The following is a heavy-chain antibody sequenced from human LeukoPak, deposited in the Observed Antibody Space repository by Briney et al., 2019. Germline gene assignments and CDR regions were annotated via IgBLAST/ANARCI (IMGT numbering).Heavy chain of an antibody. J-gene: IGHJ4*02. Sequence: SETLSLTCAVYGGSFSGYYWSWIRQPPGKGLEWIGEINHSGSTNYNPSLKSRVTISVDTAKNQFSLKLSSVTAADTAVYYCARGSTFLYYYDSSRYYGLPPNFDYWGQGTLVTVSS. CDR3: ARGSTFLYYYDSSRYYGLPPNFDY. CDR1: GGSFSGYY. D-gene: IGHD3-22*01. CDR2: INHSGST. V-gene: IGHV4-34*01.